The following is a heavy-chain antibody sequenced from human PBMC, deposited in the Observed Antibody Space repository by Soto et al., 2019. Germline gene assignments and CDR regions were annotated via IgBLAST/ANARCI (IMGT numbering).Heavy chain of an antibody. CDR2: IYYSGST. Sequence: LSLTCTVSNGSISSSGYYWSWIRQHPGQGLEWIGYIYYSGSTYYNPSLKSRVTISIDTSKNQFSLDMDSVTAADTAVYFCARDFAYFDSWGQGTLVT. CDR3: ARDFAYFDS. J-gene: IGHJ4*02. D-gene: IGHD3-3*01. V-gene: IGHV4-31*03. CDR1: NGSISSSGYY.